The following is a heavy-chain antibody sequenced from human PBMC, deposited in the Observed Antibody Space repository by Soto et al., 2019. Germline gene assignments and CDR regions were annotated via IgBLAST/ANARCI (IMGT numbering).Heavy chain of an antibody. Sequence: GGSLRLSCAASGFSFSTHAMSWVRQAPGKGLEWVSAMSGSVDSTYYADSVKGRFTISRDNSKNTLYLQMNSLRAEDTAVYYCAKDQISGWYDNWGQGTLVTVSS. CDR1: GFSFSTHA. CDR2: MSGSVDST. D-gene: IGHD6-19*01. CDR3: AKDQISGWYDN. J-gene: IGHJ5*02. V-gene: IGHV3-23*01.